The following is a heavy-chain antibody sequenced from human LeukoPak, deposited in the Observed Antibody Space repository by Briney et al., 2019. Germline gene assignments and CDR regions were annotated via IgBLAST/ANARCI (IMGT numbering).Heavy chain of an antibody. J-gene: IGHJ4*02. CDR3: AKGRYHDSSGYPIDY. D-gene: IGHD3-22*01. CDR1: GFTFSDYD. CDR2: IRYDGNIK. Sequence: GSLRLSCAASGFTFSDYDIHWARQAPGKGLEWVAFIRYDGNIKYFADSVKGRFTISRDNSKNTLCLQMNSLRAEDTAVYHCAKGRYHDSSGYPIDYWGQGTLVTVSS. V-gene: IGHV3-30*02.